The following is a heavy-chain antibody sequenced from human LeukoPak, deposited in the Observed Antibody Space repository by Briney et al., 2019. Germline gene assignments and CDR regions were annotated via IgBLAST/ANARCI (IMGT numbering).Heavy chain of an antibody. V-gene: IGHV4-34*01. Sequence: PSETLSLTCAVYGGSFSGYYWSWIRQPPGKGLEWIGEINHSGSTNYNPSLKSRVTISVDTSKNQFPLKLSSVTAADTAVYYCARRWFGELGAFDIWGQGTMVTVSS. D-gene: IGHD3-10*01. CDR1: GGSFSGYY. CDR3: ARRWFGELGAFDI. CDR2: INHSGST. J-gene: IGHJ3*02.